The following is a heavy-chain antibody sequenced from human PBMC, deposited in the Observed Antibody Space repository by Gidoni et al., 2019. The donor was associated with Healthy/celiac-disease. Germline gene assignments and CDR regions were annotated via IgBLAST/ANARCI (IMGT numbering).Heavy chain of an antibody. CDR3: ARRDPVVNWFDP. V-gene: IGHV4-39*01. Sequence: QLQLQESGPGLVKPSETLSLTCTVSGGSISSSSYYWGWIRQPPGKGLEWIGSIYYSGSTYYNPSLKSRVTISVDTSKNQFSLKLSSVTAADTAVYYCARRDPVVNWFDPWGQGTLVTVSS. CDR2: IYYSGST. CDR1: GGSISSSSYY. D-gene: IGHD2-2*01. J-gene: IGHJ5*02.